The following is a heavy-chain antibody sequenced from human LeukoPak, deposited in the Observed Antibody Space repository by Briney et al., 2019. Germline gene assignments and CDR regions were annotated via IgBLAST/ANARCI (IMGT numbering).Heavy chain of an antibody. CDR1: GGSFSGYY. Sequence: SETLSLTCAVYGGSFSGYYWSWIRQPPGKGLEWIGEINHSGSTNYNPSLKSRVTISVDTSKNQFSLKLSSVTAADTAVYYCARSLAYGSGRKRMAVKGYFDYWGQGISVTVSS. CDR2: INHSGST. CDR3: ARSLAYGSGRKRMAVKGYFDY. J-gene: IGHJ4*02. V-gene: IGHV4-34*01. D-gene: IGHD3-10*01.